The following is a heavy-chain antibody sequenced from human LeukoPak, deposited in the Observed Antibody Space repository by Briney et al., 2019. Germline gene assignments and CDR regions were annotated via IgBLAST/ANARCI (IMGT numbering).Heavy chain of an antibody. Sequence: SQTLSLTCTVSGGSISSGSYYWSWIRQPAGKGLEWIGRIYTSGSTNYNPSLKSRVTISVDTSKNQFSLKLSSVTAADTAVYYCAGVGGYYTVDYWGQGTLVTVSS. D-gene: IGHD3-22*01. J-gene: IGHJ4*02. CDR3: AGVGGYYTVDY. V-gene: IGHV4-61*02. CDR1: GGSISSGSYY. CDR2: IYTSGST.